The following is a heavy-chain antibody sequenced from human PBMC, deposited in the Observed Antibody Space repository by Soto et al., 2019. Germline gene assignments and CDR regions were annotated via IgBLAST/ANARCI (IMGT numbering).Heavy chain of an antibody. V-gene: IGHV4-34*01. J-gene: IGHJ5*02. CDR1: GGSFSGYY. CDR3: ARGRRWYYDILSEGWWFDP. CDR2: INHSGST. Sequence: PSETLSLTCAVYGGSFSGYYWSWIRQPPGKGLEWIGEINHSGSTNYNPSLKSRVTISVDTPKNQFSLKLSSVTAADTAVYYCARGRRWYYDILSEGWWFDPWGQGTLVTVSS. D-gene: IGHD3-9*01.